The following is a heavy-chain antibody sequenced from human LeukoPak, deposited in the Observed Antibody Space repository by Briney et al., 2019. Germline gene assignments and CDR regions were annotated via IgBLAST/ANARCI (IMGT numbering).Heavy chain of an antibody. CDR3: ARLQDSDILTGYYEYYFDY. D-gene: IGHD3-9*01. CDR1: GGSISSSSYY. Sequence: PSETLSLTCTVSGGSISSSSYYWGWIRQPPGKGLEWIGSIYYSGSTYYNPSLKSRVTISVDTSKNQFSLKLSSVTAADTAVYYCARLQDSDILTGYYEYYFDYWGQGTLVTVSS. V-gene: IGHV4-39*01. CDR2: IYYSGST. J-gene: IGHJ4*02.